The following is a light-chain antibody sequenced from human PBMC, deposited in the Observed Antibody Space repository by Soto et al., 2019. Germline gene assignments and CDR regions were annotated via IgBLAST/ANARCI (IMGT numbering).Light chain of an antibody. CDR2: GAS. J-gene: IGKJ4*01. Sequence: ENVLTQSPGTLSLSPGERATLSCRASQTVSGSYVAWYQQKPGQPPRLLIYGASSRATGIPDRFSGSGSGTDFTLTISRLEPEDFAVYHCQQYGDSPLTFGGGTKVEIK. V-gene: IGKV3-20*01. CDR1: QTVSGSY. CDR3: QQYGDSPLT.